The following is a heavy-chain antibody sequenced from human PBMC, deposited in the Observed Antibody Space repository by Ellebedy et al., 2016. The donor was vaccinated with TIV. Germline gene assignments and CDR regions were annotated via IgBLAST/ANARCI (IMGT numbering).Heavy chain of an antibody. D-gene: IGHD2-8*02. CDR1: GFTFTNYA. CDR2: IGSSAYTT. Sequence: PGGSLRLSCAASGFTFTNYAMSWVRQAPGKGLEWVSSIGSSAYTTHYADSVKGRFTISRDNSRNTLYLQMNSLRGEDTAVYFCAKDVRYTTGWGGALDIWGQGAMVTVSS. CDR3: AKDVRYTTGWGGALDI. V-gene: IGHV3-23*01. J-gene: IGHJ3*02.